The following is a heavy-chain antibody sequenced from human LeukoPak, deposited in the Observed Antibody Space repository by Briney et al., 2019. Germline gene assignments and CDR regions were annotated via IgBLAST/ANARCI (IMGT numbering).Heavy chain of an antibody. V-gene: IGHV4-59*01. D-gene: IGHD3-9*01. CDR3: ARGDILTGYYYYYYYYMDV. CDR1: GGSISSYY. Sequence: SETLSLTCTVSGGSISSYYWSWIRQPPGKGLEWIGYIYYSGSTNYNPSLKSRVTISVDTSKNQFSLKLSSVTAADAAVYYCARGDILTGYYYYYYYYMDVWGKGTTVTISS. J-gene: IGHJ6*03. CDR2: IYYSGST.